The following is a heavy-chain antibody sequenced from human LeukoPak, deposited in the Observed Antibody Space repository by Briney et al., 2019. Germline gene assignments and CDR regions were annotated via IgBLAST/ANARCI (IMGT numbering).Heavy chain of an antibody. CDR3: ARGGYYYGMDV. V-gene: IGHV1-69*13. Sequence: GASVTVSCKASGGTFSSYAVSWVRQAPGQGLEWMGGIIPIFGTANYAQKFQGRVTITADESTSTAYMELSSLRSEDTAVYYCARGGYYYGMDVWGQGTTVTVSS. J-gene: IGHJ6*02. CDR1: GGTFSSYA. D-gene: IGHD5-12*01. CDR2: IIPIFGTA.